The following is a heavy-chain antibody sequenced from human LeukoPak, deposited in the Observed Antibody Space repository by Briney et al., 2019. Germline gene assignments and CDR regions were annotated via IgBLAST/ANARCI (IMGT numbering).Heavy chain of an antibody. V-gene: IGHV3-7*01. CDR3: ARCLVRGLDGMDV. CDR2: IKQDGSEK. D-gene: IGHD3-10*01. J-gene: IGHJ6*02. CDR1: GFTFSSYW. Sequence: GGSLRLPCAASGFTFSSYWMSWVRQAPGKGLEWVANIKQDGSEKYYVDSVKGRFTISRDNAKNSLYLQMNSLRAEDTAVYYCARCLVRGLDGMDVWGQGTTVTVSS.